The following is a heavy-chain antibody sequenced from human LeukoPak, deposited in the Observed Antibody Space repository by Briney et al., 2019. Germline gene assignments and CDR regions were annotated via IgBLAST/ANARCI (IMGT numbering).Heavy chain of an antibody. V-gene: IGHV1-8*02. J-gene: IGHJ3*02. Sequence: GASVKVSCKASGYTFTSYDINWVRQATGQGLEWMGWMNPNSGNTGYAQKFQGRVTMTRDTSTSTVYMELSSLRSEDTAVYYCARVSPAAFDIWGQGTMVTVSS. CDR1: GYTFTSYD. CDR3: ARVSPAAFDI. CDR2: MNPNSGNT.